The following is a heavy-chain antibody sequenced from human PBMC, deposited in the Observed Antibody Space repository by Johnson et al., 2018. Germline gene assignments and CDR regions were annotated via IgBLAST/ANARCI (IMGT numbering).Heavy chain of an antibody. J-gene: IGHJ3*01. CDR3: ARDYWYGFDL. CDR1: GFTFSSRS. CDR2: IAGNSDTA. Sequence: VQLVESGGGLVQPGGSLRLSCAASGFTFSSRSMNWVRQAPGKGLEWISFIAGNSDTAYHADSVKGRFTISSDNGKNSLFLHMNSLRADDTAVYYCARDYWYGFDLWGQGTMVSVSS. D-gene: IGHD6-13*01. V-gene: IGHV3-48*01.